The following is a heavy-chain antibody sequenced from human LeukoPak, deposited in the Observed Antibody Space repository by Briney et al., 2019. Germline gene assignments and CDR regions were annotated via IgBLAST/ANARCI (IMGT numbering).Heavy chain of an antibody. Sequence: GGSLRLSCAASGFNFINYGMNWVRQAPGEGVEGVSSISGGDGDAYYADAVQGRFTISRDNSKNTLYLQMNSMRAEDMAIYFCAKDQKTGYSPFASWGQGTLVTVSS. V-gene: IGHV3-23*01. J-gene: IGHJ5*02. D-gene: IGHD5-12*01. CDR2: ISGGDGDA. CDR1: GFNFINYG. CDR3: AKDQKTGYSPFAS.